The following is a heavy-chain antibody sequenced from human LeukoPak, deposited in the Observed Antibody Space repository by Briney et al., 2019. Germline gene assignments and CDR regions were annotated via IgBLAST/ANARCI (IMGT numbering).Heavy chain of an antibody. V-gene: IGHV1-8*02. CDR3: ARGRGRWLQPNGY. CDR1: GYTFTGYY. D-gene: IGHD5-24*01. CDR2: INPNSGNT. Sequence: GASVKVSCKASGYTFTGYYMHWVRQAPGQGLEWMGWINPNSGNTGYAQKFQGRVTMTRNTSISTAYMELSSLRSEDTAVYYCARGRGRWLQPNGYWGQGTLVTVSS. J-gene: IGHJ4*02.